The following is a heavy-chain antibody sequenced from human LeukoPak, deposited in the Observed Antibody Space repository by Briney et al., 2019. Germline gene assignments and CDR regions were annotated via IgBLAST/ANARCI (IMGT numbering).Heavy chain of an antibody. CDR2: IWYDGSNK. CDR3: ARVQYLGIPSATDY. Sequence: GRSLRLSCAASGFTFSSYGMHWVRQAPGKGLEWVAVIWYDGSNKYYADSVKGRFTISRDNSKNTLFLQRSSLTAEATADYCSARVQYLGIPSATDYWGQGTLVTVS. D-gene: IGHD7-27*01. V-gene: IGHV3-33*01. J-gene: IGHJ4*02. CDR1: GFTFSSYG.